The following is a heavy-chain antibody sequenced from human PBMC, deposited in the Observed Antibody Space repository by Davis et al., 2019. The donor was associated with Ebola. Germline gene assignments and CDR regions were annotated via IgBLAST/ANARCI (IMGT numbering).Heavy chain of an antibody. CDR1: GYTFTSYG. Sequence: ASVKVSCKASGYTFTSYGISWVRQAPGQGLEWMGWISAYNGNTNYAQKLQGRVTMTTDTSTSTAYMELSSLRSEDTAVYYCARDITMVRPNNWFDPWGQGTLVTVSS. D-gene: IGHD3-10*01. J-gene: IGHJ5*02. V-gene: IGHV1-18*01. CDR2: ISAYNGNT. CDR3: ARDITMVRPNNWFDP.